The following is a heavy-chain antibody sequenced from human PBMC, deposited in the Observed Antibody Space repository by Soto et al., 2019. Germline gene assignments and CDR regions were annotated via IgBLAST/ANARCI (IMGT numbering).Heavy chain of an antibody. J-gene: IGHJ2*01. Sequence: SETLSLTCTVSGGSISSSSYYCGWIRQPPGKGLEWIGSIYYSGSTYYNPSLKSRVTISVDTSKNQFSLKLSSVTAADTAVYYCARSPSGYSWHWYFDLSGRGTLVTVS. CDR1: GGSISSSSYY. V-gene: IGHV4-39*07. D-gene: IGHD3-22*01. CDR3: ARSPSGYSWHWYFDL. CDR2: IYYSGST.